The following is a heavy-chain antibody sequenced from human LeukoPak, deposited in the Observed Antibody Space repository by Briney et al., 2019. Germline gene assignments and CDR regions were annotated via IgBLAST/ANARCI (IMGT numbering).Heavy chain of an antibody. D-gene: IGHD5-18*01. J-gene: IGHJ4*02. CDR1: GGSISTYF. V-gene: IGHV4-59*01. CDR2: IYYSGST. Sequence: PSETLSLTCTVSGGSISTYFWSWIRQPPGKGLEWIGYIYYSGSTNYNPSLKSRLTISVDTSRDQFSLELTSVTAADTAVYYCARDRGYSNGAFDYWGQGTLVTVSS. CDR3: ARDRGYSNGAFDY.